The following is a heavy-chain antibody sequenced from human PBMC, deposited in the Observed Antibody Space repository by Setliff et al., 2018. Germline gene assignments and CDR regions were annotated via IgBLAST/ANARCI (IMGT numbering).Heavy chain of an antibody. CDR1: GASITNINYY. CDR3: ARMSGFLYMDV. Sequence: SETLSLTCTVSGASITNINYYWGLIRQPPGKGLEWIGRIFGSGSTIYNPSLKSRLTISLDTSKNQFSLTLSSVTAADTAVYYCARMSGFLYMDVWGKGTTVTVSS. J-gene: IGHJ6*03. CDR2: IFGSGST. D-gene: IGHD3-3*01. V-gene: IGHV4-61*05.